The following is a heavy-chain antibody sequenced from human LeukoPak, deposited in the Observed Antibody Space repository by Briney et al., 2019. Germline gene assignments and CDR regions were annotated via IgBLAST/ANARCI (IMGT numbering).Heavy chain of an antibody. CDR2: IWYDGSNK. Sequence: GGSLRLSCAASGFTFSSYGMHWVRQAPGKGLEWVAVIWYDGSNKYYADSVKGRFTISRDNSKNTLYLQMNSLRAEDTAVYYCARGGPTYYDFWSGYYRPPYYYGMDVWGQGTTVTVSS. V-gene: IGHV3-33*01. J-gene: IGHJ6*02. D-gene: IGHD3-3*01. CDR3: ARGGPTYYDFWSGYYRPPYYYGMDV. CDR1: GFTFSSYG.